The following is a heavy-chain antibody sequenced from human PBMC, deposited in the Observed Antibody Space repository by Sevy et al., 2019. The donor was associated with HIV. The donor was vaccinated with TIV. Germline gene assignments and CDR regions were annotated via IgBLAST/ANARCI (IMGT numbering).Heavy chain of an antibody. Sequence: GGSLRLSCTASGFTFGDYAMSWFRQAPGKGLEWVGFIRSKAYGGTTEYAASVKGRFTISRDDSKSIAYLQMNSLKTEXXXXXXCTRVTPRSAPRCLEWFPAFGYFDYWGQGTLVTVSS. V-gene: IGHV3-49*03. J-gene: IGHJ4*02. CDR1: GFTFGDYA. CDR3: TRVTPRSAPRCLEWFPAFGYFDY. D-gene: IGHD3-3*01. CDR2: IRSKAYGGTT.